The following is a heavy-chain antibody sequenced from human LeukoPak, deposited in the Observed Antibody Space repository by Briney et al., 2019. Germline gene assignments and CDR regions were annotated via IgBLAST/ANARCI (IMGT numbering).Heavy chain of an antibody. V-gene: IGHV3-30-3*01. D-gene: IGHD2-2*01. J-gene: IGHJ6*02. CDR2: ISYDGSNK. Sequence: GGSLRLSCAASGFTFSSYAMHWVRQAPGKGLEWVAVISYDGSNKYYADSVKGRFTISRDNSKNTLYPQMNSLRAEDTAVYYCARDRGVVVPAAIYYYYGMDVWGQGTTVTVSS. CDR1: GFTFSSYA. CDR3: ARDRGVVVPAAIYYYYGMDV.